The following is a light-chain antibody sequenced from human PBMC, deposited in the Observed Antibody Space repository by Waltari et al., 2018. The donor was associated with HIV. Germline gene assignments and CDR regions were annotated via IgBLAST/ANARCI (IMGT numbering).Light chain of an antibody. CDR2: RHT. CDR3: QSYGRSLTGSVL. V-gene: IGLV1-40*01. Sequence: HSVLTQPPSVSGAPGQRVTISCTGNTSNIGAGSDVHWYQQPPGKAPKLLIFRHTNRPAGVPARFSASKSGTSASLSITWLQAEDGAHYYCQSYGRSLTGSVLFGGGTKLTVL. J-gene: IGLJ2*01. CDR1: TSNIGAGSD.